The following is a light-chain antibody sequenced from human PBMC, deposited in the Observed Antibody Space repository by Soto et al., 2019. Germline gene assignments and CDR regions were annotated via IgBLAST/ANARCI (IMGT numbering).Light chain of an antibody. Sequence: ALTHPPSASGSPGQSVAISCTGTSSDVGGYNYVSWYQQHPGKAPKLMIYEVSKRPSGVPDRFSGSKSGNTASLTVSGLQAEDEADYYCSSYAGSNNYVFGTGTKVTVL. CDR3: SSYAGSNNYV. CDR1: SSDVGGYNY. CDR2: EVS. J-gene: IGLJ1*01. V-gene: IGLV2-8*01.